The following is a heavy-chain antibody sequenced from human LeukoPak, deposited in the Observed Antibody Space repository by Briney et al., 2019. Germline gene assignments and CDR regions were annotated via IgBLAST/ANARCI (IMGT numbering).Heavy chain of an antibody. CDR3: ARGRRGSYYTFQG. J-gene: IGHJ4*02. CDR2: VTNTGRST. Sequence: GGSLRLSCAVSGFSLSDYYMNWVRQAPGKGLEWISYVTNTGRSTNYADSVKGRFTISRDSAKNSVSLQLSSLTAEDTAVYYCARGRRGSYYTFQGCGQGTLVSVSS. D-gene: IGHD3-16*01. CDR1: GFSLSDYY. V-gene: IGHV3-11*01.